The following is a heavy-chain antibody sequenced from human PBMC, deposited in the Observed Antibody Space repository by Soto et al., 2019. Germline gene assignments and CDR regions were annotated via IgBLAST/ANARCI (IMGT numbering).Heavy chain of an antibody. CDR1: GGSISSGGYY. J-gene: IGHJ4*02. CDR2: IYYSGST. D-gene: IGHD2-15*01. CDR3: ARTLCSGGSCYSYYFDY. V-gene: IGHV4-31*03. Sequence: SETLSLTCTVSGGSISSGGYYWSWIRQHPGKGLEWIGYIYYSGSTYYNPSLRGRVTISVDTSKNQFSLKLSSVTAADTAVYYCARTLCSGGSCYSYYFDYWGQGTLVTVSS.